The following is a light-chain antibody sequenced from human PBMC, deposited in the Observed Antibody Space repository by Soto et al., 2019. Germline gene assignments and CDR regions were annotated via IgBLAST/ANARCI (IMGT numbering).Light chain of an antibody. Sequence: QSVLTQPPSVSGAPGQRVTISCTGSSSNIGATYDVQWYQQLPGTPPKLLIYGNSNRPSGVPDRFSGSKSGTSVSLAITGLQAVDEADYYCQSYDSSLSGHYVFGSGTKLTVL. CDR2: GNS. V-gene: IGLV1-40*01. J-gene: IGLJ1*01. CDR3: QSYDSSLSGHYV. CDR1: SSNIGATYD.